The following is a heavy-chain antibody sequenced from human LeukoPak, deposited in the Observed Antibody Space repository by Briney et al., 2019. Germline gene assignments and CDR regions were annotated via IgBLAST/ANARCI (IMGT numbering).Heavy chain of an antibody. D-gene: IGHD3-16*01. CDR2: ISSSSSTI. J-gene: IGHJ4*02. V-gene: IGHV3-48*01. CDR1: GFTFSSYS. CDR3: ARANYDYVWGRPYYFDY. Sequence: PGGSLRLSCAASGFTFSSYSMNWVRQAPGKGLEWVSYISSSSSTIYYADSVKGRFTISRDNAKNSLYLQMNSLRAEDTAVYYCARANYDYVWGRPYYFDYWGQGTLVTVSS.